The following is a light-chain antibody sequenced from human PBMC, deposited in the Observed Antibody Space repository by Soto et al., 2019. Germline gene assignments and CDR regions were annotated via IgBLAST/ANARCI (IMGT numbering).Light chain of an antibody. CDR2: DAS. CDR1: QSVSSN. CDR3: QQYIKWPIT. Sequence: QSPGTLSVSPGERATLSCRASQSVSSNLAWYQQKPGQAPRLLISDASTRATGIPARFSGSGSGTEFTLTVSSLQSEDFAVYYCQQYIKWPITFGQGTRLEIK. J-gene: IGKJ5*01. V-gene: IGKV3-15*01.